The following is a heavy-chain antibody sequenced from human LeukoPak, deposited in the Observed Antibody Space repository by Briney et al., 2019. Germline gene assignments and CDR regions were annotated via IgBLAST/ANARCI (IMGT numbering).Heavy chain of an antibody. J-gene: IGHJ5*02. D-gene: IGHD3-16*01. CDR2: VDPADGET. CDR3: AIDLKTQTILGDGRFDT. V-gene: IGHV1-69-2*01. CDR1: GYIFTDHY. Sequence: ASVKISCKTSGYIFTDHYVHWLQQAPGGGLQWMGRVDPADGETKVAPRFQGRVTIIADTSLDTAYMELSSLRSEDTAMYFCAIDLKTQTILGDGRFDTWGQGTLITVSS.